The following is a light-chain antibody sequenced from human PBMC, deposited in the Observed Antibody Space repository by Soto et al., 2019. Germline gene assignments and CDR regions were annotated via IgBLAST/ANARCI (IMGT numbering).Light chain of an antibody. CDR2: VNSGGSH. CDR1: SGHSSYA. Sequence: QSVLTQSPSASASLGASVRLTCTLSSGHSSYAIAWHQQQPEEGPRYLMKVNSGGSHSKGDGIPDRFSGSTSGAERYLTISSLQSEDEADYYCQTWGTGTVVFGGGTKLTVL. CDR3: QTWGTGTVV. V-gene: IGLV4-69*01. J-gene: IGLJ2*01.